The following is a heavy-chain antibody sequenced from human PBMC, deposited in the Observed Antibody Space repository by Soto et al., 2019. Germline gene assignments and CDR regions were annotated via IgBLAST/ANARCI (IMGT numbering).Heavy chain of an antibody. CDR3: ARAGRYPTIFGVVRQLSPRFDP. V-gene: IGHV4-38-2*01. Sequence: PSETLSLTFAGSGYSISSAYYWGWIRQPPGEGLGWSGSIFHSGSTYSNPSLKSRVTISIDTSKNQFSLRLSSVTAADTAVYNFARAGRYPTIFGVVRQLSPRFDPWGQGTLVTVSS. D-gene: IGHD3-3*01. CDR2: IFHSGST. CDR1: GYSISSAYY. J-gene: IGHJ5*02.